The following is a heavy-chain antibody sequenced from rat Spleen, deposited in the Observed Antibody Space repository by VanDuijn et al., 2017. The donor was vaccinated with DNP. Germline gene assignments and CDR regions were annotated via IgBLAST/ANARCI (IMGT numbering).Heavy chain of an antibody. V-gene: IGHV5-25*01. J-gene: IGHJ3*01. D-gene: IGHD1-2*01. CDR2: ISTGGGNT. CDR3: ATSITIAAISTSFFVY. Sequence: EVQLVESGGGLVQPGRSMKLSCAASGFTFSNYYMAWVRQAPTKGLEWVASISTGGGNTYYRDSVKGRFTISRDNAKSTLYLQMDSLRSEDTATYYCATSITIAAISTSFFVYWGQGTLVTVSS. CDR1: GFTFSNYY.